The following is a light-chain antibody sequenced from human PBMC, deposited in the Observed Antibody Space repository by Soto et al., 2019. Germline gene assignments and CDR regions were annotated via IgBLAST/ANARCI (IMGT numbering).Light chain of an antibody. J-gene: IGKJ1*01. V-gene: IGKV1-39*01. Sequence: DIQMTESPSSLSASVGDRVTITCRASQSIRSYLTWYHQKPGKAPTLLTYAASSWQSAVPTRFSSSGSWTDFTLTISTLQPEDFATYYCQQSYSTWTFGQGTKVDIK. CDR1: QSIRSY. CDR3: QQSYSTWT. CDR2: AAS.